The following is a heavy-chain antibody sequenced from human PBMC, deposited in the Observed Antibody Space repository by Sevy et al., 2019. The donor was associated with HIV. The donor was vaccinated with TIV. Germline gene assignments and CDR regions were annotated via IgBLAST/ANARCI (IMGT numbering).Heavy chain of an antibody. CDR3: ARETGIQGDAFDI. V-gene: IGHV1-69*13. CDR1: GGTFSSYA. J-gene: IGHJ3*02. Sequence: ASVKVSCKASGGTFSSYAISWVRQAPGQGLEWMGGIIPIFGTANYAQKFQGRVTITGDESTSTAYMNLSSLRSEDTAVYYCARETGIQGDAFDILGQGTMVTVSS. CDR2: IIPIFGTA.